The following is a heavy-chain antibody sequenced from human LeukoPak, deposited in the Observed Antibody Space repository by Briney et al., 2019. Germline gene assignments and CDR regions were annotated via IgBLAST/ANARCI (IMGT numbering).Heavy chain of an antibody. Sequence: ASVKVSCKASGYTFTSYGISWVRQAPGQGLEWMGWISAYNGNTNYAQKLQGRVTMTTDTSTSTAYMELRSLRSDDTAVYYCARERGSIVRGVITVYAFDIWGQGTMVTVSS. J-gene: IGHJ3*02. V-gene: IGHV1-18*01. CDR3: ARERGSIVRGVITVYAFDI. D-gene: IGHD3-10*01. CDR1: GYTFTSYG. CDR2: ISAYNGNT.